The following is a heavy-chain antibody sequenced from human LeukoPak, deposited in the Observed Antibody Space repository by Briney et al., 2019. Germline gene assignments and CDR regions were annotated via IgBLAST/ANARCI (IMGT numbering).Heavy chain of an antibody. Sequence: SETLSLTCTVSGGSISSYYWSWIRQPPGKGLEWIGYIYYSGSTNYNPSLKSRVTISVDTSKKQFSLKLNSVTAADTAVYYCARVKYQPRYYHYYMDVWGKGTTVIVS. V-gene: IGHV4-59*08. J-gene: IGHJ6*03. CDR2: IYYSGST. CDR1: GGSISSYY. CDR3: ARVKYQPRYYHYYMDV. D-gene: IGHD2-2*01.